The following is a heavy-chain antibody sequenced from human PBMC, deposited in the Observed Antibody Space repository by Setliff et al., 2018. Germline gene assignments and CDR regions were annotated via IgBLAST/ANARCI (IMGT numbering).Heavy chain of an antibody. CDR1: GDSISSSRYY. Sequence: PSETLSLTCTVSGDSISSSRYYWAWIRQPPGKGLEWIGNIYYSGTTYSNPSLKSRVTMSVDKTKNQFSLNLTSVTAADTAVYYCARTHSIIKIFGVVSLLYHMDVWGTGTTVTVSS. D-gene: IGHD3-3*01. J-gene: IGHJ6*03. V-gene: IGHV4-39*07. CDR3: ARTHSIIKIFGVVSLLYHMDV. CDR2: IYYSGTT.